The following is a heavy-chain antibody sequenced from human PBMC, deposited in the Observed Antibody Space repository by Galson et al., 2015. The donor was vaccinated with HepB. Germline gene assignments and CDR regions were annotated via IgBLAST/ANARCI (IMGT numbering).Heavy chain of an antibody. CDR2: IYYSGST. CDR3: ARVWKQQLVPPPDLYYFDY. V-gene: IGHV4-61*01. D-gene: IGHD6-13*01. Sequence: ETLSLTCTVSGGSVSSGSYYWSWIRQPPGKGLEWIGYIYYSGSTNYNPSLKSRVTISVDTSKNLFSLKLSSVTAADTAVYYCARVWKQQLVPPPDLYYFDYWGQGTLVTVSS. J-gene: IGHJ4*02. CDR1: GGSVSSGSYY.